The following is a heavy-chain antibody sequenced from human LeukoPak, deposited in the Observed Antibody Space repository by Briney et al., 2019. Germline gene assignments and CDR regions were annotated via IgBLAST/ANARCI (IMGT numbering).Heavy chain of an antibody. CDR3: AKGDVVTAIFPLDY. V-gene: IGHV3-23*01. J-gene: IGHJ4*02. D-gene: IGHD5-12*01. CDR1: GFTFSIYA. CDR2: ISGSGGTT. Sequence: PGGSLRLSCAASGFTFSIYAMSWVRQAPGKGLEWVSGISGSGGTTYYADSVQGRFTISRDNSKKTLFLQMSSLRAEDTAVYYCAKGDVVTAIFPLDYRGQGTLVIVSS.